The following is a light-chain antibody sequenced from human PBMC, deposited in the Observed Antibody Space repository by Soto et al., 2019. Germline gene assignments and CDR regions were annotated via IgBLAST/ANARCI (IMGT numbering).Light chain of an antibody. Sequence: DIQMTQYPSSLSASVGGRVSITCHASQDLKNYLGCYQQIPGKAPKLLLYDASNLETGVPSRLIGSGSGTDFTFNILSLQPAESARYVCPQYDDLPLTFGGG. J-gene: IGKJ4*01. CDR3: PQYDDLPLT. V-gene: IGKV1-33*01. CDR2: DAS. CDR1: QDLKNY.